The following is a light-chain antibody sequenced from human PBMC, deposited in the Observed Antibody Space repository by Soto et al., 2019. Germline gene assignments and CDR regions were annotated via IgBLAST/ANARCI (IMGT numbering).Light chain of an antibody. CDR3: QQSYTTPRT. CDR1: QGVSAY. J-gene: IGKJ2*01. V-gene: IGKV1-39*01. Sequence: DIQMTQSPSSLSASVGDRVTITCRASQGVSAYLLWYQQRQGRAPKVLIFGASSLQSGVPSRFSGSGSGTEFTLTISSLQREDSATYYCQQSYTTPRTFGQGTKLEIK. CDR2: GAS.